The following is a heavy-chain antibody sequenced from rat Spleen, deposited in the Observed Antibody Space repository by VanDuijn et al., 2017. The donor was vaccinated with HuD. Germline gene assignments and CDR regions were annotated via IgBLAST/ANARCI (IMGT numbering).Heavy chain of an antibody. CDR1: GFTFSNYD. J-gene: IGHJ2*01. V-gene: IGHV5-25*01. CDR3: ARRHYGYTDYFDY. CDR2: ISYDGGTT. Sequence: EVQLVESGGGLVQPGRSMKLSCAASGFTFSNYDMAWVRQAPKKGLAWVAYISYDGGTTYYRDSVKGRFTISRDNAKSTLSLQMDSLRSEDTATYYCARRHYGYTDYFDYWGQGVMVTVSS. D-gene: IGHD1-9*01.